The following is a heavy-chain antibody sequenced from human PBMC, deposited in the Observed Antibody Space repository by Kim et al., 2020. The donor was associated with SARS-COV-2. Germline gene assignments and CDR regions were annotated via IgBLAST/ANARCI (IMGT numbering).Heavy chain of an antibody. V-gene: IGHV1-3*01. D-gene: IGHD4-17*01. Sequence: ASVKVSCKTSGYTFISYIIHWVRQAPGQRLEWMGWINAGNGNTKYSQKFQGRVTITRDTSASTAYMELSSLRSEDTAVYYCARIPLYGDHNGFDPWGQGTLVTVSS. J-gene: IGHJ5*02. CDR1: GYTFISYI. CDR2: INAGNGNT. CDR3: ARIPLYGDHNGFDP.